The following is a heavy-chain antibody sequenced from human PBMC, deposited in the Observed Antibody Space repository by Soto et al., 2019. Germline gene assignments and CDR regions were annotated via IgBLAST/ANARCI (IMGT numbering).Heavy chain of an antibody. J-gene: IGHJ6*02. Sequence: ASVKVSGKASGCTFTTFDINWGRQETGQGLEWMGWMNPNSGNTVYAQNFQGRVTMTRDTSISTAYMELSSLRSEDTAVYYCARDHCTSTSCYSSIYYYGMDVWGQGTTVTVSS. CDR3: ARDHCTSTSCYSSIYYYGMDV. CDR1: GCTFTTFD. V-gene: IGHV1-8*01. D-gene: IGHD2-2*02. CDR2: MNPNSGNT.